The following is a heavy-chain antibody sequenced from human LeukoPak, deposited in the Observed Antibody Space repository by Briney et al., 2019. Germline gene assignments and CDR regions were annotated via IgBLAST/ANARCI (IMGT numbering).Heavy chain of an antibody. CDR2: ISGSGGTT. V-gene: IGHV3-23*01. Sequence: PGGALRLSCAASGLSFSSYGMNWVRQAPGKGLEWVAAISGSGGTTYYADTVKGRFTTSRDNANNTLYLQMNSLRAEDMAVYYCATAHPGGYSGYDPFDYWGQGILVTVSS. D-gene: IGHD5-12*01. CDR1: GLSFSSYG. J-gene: IGHJ4*02. CDR3: ATAHPGGYSGYDPFDY.